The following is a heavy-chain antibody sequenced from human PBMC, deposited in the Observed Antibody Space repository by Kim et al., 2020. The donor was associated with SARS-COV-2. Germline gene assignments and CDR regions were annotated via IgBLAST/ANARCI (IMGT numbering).Heavy chain of an antibody. J-gene: IGHJ2*01. V-gene: IGHV6-1*01. D-gene: IGHD3-16*01. CDR2: TYYRSKWYN. CDR1: GDSVSSNSAA. Sequence: SQTLSLTCAISGDSVSSNSAAWNWIRQSPSRGLEWLGRTYYRSKWYNDYAVSVKSRITINPDTSKNQFSLQLNSVTPEDTAVYYCARAGGAAQSAAWYFDLWGRGTLVTVSS. CDR3: ARAGGAAQSAAWYFDL.